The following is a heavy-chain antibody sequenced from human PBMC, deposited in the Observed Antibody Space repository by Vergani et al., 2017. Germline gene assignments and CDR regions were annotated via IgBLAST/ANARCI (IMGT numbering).Heavy chain of an antibody. CDR2: IIPIFGTA. J-gene: IGHJ4*02. CDR3: ARDGFGDSPGDFDY. Sequence: QVQLVQSGAEVKKPGSSVKVSCKASGGPFSSYAISWVRQAPGQGLEWMGGIIPIFGTANYAQKFQGRVTITADEATSTAYMELSSRRSEDTAVYYCARDGFGDSPGDFDYWGQGTLVTVSS. V-gene: IGHV1-69*01. CDR1: GGPFSSYA. D-gene: IGHD3-10*01.